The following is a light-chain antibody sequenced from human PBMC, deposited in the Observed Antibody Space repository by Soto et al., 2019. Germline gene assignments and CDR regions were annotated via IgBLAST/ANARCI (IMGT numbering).Light chain of an antibody. J-gene: IGKJ5*01. CDR3: QEYDGAPIT. CDR2: DAS. V-gene: IGKV3-20*01. CDR1: QSIRSER. Sequence: IFLTQSPDTLYLSPGERSTLSCRASQSIRSERLAWYQQKPGQAPRLVIFDASNRASGMPERFSGSGSGTDFTLTIARLEPEDFAVYYCQEYDGAPITFCPGTRLE.